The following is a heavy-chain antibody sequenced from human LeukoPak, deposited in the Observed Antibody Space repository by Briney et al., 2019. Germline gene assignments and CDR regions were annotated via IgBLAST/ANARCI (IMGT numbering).Heavy chain of an antibody. J-gene: IGHJ4*02. V-gene: IGHV3-43*01. D-gene: IGHD3-10*01. Sequence: GGSLRLSCAASGFTFDDYTMHWVRQAPGKGLEWVSLISWDGGSTYYADSVKGRFTISRDNSKNSLYLQMNGLRTEDTALYYCAKDKFSGGSGSYYSGYLDYWGQGTLVTVSS. CDR1: GFTFDDYT. CDR2: ISWDGGST. CDR3: AKDKFSGGSGSYYSGYLDY.